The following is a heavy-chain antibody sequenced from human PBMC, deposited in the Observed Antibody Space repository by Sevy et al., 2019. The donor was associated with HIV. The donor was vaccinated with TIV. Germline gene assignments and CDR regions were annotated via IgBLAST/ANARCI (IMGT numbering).Heavy chain of an antibody. J-gene: IGHJ6*03. Sequence: GGSLRLSCAASGFIFSDQYMDWVRQAPGKGLEWVGRIRKKVNGYTTEYAASVKGRFIISRDDSNNLLYLQMNSLKTEDRAVYYCARGRAGAPYVDAWGRGTTVTVSS. CDR2: IRKKVNGYTT. CDR1: GFIFSDQY. V-gene: IGHV3-72*01. CDR3: ARGRAGAPYVDA.